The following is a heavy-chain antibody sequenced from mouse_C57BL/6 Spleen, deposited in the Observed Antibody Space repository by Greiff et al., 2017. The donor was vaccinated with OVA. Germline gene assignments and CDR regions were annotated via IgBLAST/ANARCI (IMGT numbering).Heavy chain of an antibody. J-gene: IGHJ1*03. CDR1: GYTFTSYV. D-gene: IGHD1-1*01. Sequence: VQLQQSGPELVKPGASVKMSCKASGYTFTSYVMHWVKQKPGQGLEWIGYIYPNNDGTKYNEKFKGKATLTSDKSSSTAYMVLLSLTSEDSAVFYCARSCYYGSSFWYFDVWGTGTTVTVSS. CDR3: ARSCYYGSSFWYFDV. CDR2: IYPNNDGT. V-gene: IGHV1-14*01.